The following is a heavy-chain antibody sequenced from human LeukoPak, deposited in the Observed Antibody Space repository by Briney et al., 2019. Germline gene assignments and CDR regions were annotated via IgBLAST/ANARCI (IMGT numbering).Heavy chain of an antibody. CDR2: ITSSGSTI. Sequence: GGSLRLSCTASGFTFGDYAMSWFRQAPGKGLEWVSYITSSGSTIYYADSVKGRFTISRDNAKNSLYLQMNSLRAEDTAVYYCARDIHVYYYDSSGYALGAFDIWGQGTMVTVSS. CDR3: ARDIHVYYYDSSGYALGAFDI. J-gene: IGHJ3*02. D-gene: IGHD3-22*01. V-gene: IGHV3-11*01. CDR1: GFTFGDYA.